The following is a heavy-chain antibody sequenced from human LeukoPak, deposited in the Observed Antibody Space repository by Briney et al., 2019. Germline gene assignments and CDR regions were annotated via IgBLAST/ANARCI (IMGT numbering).Heavy chain of an antibody. J-gene: IGHJ4*02. V-gene: IGHV4-59*12. Sequence: PSETLSLTCTVSGGSISSYYWSWIRQPPGKGLEWIGYIYHSGSTYYNPSLKSRVTISVDRSKNQFSLKLSSVTAADTAVYYCASTGNYYDSSGVDYWGQGTLVTVSS. CDR3: ASTGNYYDSSGVDY. D-gene: IGHD3-22*01. CDR2: IYHSGST. CDR1: GGSISSYY.